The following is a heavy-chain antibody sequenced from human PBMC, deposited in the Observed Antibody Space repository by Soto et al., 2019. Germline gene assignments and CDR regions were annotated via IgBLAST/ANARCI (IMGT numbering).Heavy chain of an antibody. J-gene: IGHJ6*02. CDR3: ARHRTYIKYGESFQGVGV. CDR1: GGSISSDTFY. V-gene: IGHV4-39*01. CDR2: IYYNGNT. Sequence: QLQLQESGPGLVKPSETLSLICSVSGGSISSDTFYWGWFRQPPGKGLEWIGSIYYNGNTYYNPSLTCVVTASMDPSNFQFSLEVTSVTVAETGVYYCARHRTYIKYGESFQGVGVGGQGTTVT. D-gene: IGHD2-15*01.